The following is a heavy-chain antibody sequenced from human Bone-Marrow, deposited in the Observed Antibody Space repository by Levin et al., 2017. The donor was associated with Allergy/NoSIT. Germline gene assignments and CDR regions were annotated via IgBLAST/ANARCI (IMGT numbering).Heavy chain of an antibody. CDR2: IIPMFGTT. V-gene: IGHV1-69*13. D-gene: IGHD5-24*01. CDR1: GGTFKSYP. CDR3: ARDEGLGLQISS. J-gene: IGHJ4*02. Sequence: ASVKVSCKASGGTFKSYPIRWVRQAPGQGLEWMAGIIPMFGTTHYAQKFHGRVTITADESTIQAYMELTSLIVEDTAIYYCARDEGLGLQISSWGQGTLVTVSS.